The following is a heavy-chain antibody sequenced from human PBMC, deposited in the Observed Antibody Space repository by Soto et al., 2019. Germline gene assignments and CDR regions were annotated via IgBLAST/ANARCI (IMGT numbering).Heavy chain of an antibody. J-gene: IGHJ4*02. V-gene: IGHV3-23*01. Sequence: EVQLLESGGGLVQPGGSLRLSCAASGFTFSSYAMSWVRQAPGKGLEWVSAISGSGGSTYYADSVKGLFTISRDNSKNTLYLQMNSLRAEDTAVYSCANEGVGYGDYFDYWGQGTLVTVSS. CDR3: ANEGVGYGDYFDY. CDR2: ISGSGGST. D-gene: IGHD4-17*01. CDR1: GFTFSSYA.